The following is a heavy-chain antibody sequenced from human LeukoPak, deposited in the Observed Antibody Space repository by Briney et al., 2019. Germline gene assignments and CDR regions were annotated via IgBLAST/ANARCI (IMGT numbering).Heavy chain of an antibody. V-gene: IGHV3-53*01. CDR3: AKDEATSGGGLAS. D-gene: IGHD3-16*01. CDR2: MYTGGTT. J-gene: IGHJ4*02. CDR1: GFTVSGTH. Sequence: PGGSLRLSCTASGFTVSGTHMSWVRQAPGKGLEWVSAMYTGGTTYYADSVQGRFTLSRDPSKNSLYLHMNILRLDGTAVYYCAKDEATSGGGLASWGQGTLVTVSS.